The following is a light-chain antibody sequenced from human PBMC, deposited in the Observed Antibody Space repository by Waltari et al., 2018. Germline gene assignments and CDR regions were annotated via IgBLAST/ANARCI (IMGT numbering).Light chain of an antibody. CDR2: RNN. Sequence: QSILTQPPSASGTPGQRVTISCSGSSSNIGSNYVYWYQQLPGTAPKLLIYRNNPRPSGVPSRFSGSKSGTSASLGISGLRSEDEADYYCAAWDDSLSAWVFGGGTKLTVL. V-gene: IGLV1-47*01. CDR1: SSNIGSNY. J-gene: IGLJ3*02. CDR3: AAWDDSLSAWV.